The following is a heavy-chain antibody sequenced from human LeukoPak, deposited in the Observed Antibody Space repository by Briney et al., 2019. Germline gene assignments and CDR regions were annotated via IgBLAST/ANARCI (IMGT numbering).Heavy chain of an antibody. CDR1: AGSISSGDYY. CDR2: IYSPGT. V-gene: IGHV4-61*02. Sequence: SSQTLSLTCTVSAGSISSGDYYWSWIRQPAGKGLEWIGRIYSPGTNYNYNPSLKSLVTISIETSKNQFSLKLTSVTAADTAVYYCARGIGTSYDSSRDAFDMWGQGTMVTVSS. D-gene: IGHD3-22*01. CDR3: ARGIGTSYDSSRDAFDM. J-gene: IGHJ3*02.